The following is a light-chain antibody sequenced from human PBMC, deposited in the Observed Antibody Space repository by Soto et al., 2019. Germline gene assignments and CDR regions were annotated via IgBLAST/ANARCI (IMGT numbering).Light chain of an antibody. V-gene: IGKV3D-20*02. CDR2: GAS. CDR1: QSVSNNY. CDR3: QQRHNWRDT. J-gene: IGKJ5*01. Sequence: EIVLTQSPGTLSLSPGGRATLSCRASQSVSNNYLAWYQQKPGQAPRLLIYGASNRATGIPDRFSGSGSGTNFTLTISRLEPEDFAVYYCQQRHNWRDTFGQGTRL.